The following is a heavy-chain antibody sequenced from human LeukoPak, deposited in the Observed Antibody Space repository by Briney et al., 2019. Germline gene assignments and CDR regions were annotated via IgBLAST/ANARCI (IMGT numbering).Heavy chain of an antibody. CDR2: IFYSGST. J-gene: IGHJ4*02. CDR1: GGSNSSSSYY. V-gene: IGHV4-39*01. Sequence: SETLSLTCTVSGGSNSSSSYYWGWTRQPPGGGLAWIGNIFYSGSTYYTPSLKSRITISVDTSKNQFSLNLRSVTAADTAVYYCTRLFYDSRGYVFDYWGQGTLVTVSS. D-gene: IGHD3-22*01. CDR3: TRLFYDSRGYVFDY.